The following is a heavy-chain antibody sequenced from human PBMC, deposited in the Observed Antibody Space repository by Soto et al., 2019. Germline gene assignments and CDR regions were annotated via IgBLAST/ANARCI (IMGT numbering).Heavy chain of an antibody. CDR2: ISGSGGST. V-gene: IGHV3-23*01. CDR3: AKSRYCSGGSCYRNWFDP. Sequence: LRLSCAASGFTFSSYAMSWDRQAPGKGLEWVSAISGSGGSTYYADSVKGRFTISRDNSKNTLYLQMNSLRAEDTAVYYCAKSRYCSGGSCYRNWFDPWGQGTLVTVSS. D-gene: IGHD2-15*01. CDR1: GFTFSSYA. J-gene: IGHJ5*02.